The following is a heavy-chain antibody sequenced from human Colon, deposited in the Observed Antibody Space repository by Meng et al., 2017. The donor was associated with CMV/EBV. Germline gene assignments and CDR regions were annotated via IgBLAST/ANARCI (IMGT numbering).Heavy chain of an antibody. D-gene: IGHD2-8*01. J-gene: IGHJ4*02. Sequence: ASVKVSCKGSGYTFSGYYIHWVRQAPGQGLEWMGWINGNSGDTNYAQKFQGRVTLTRDTSIRTAYMELSSLRSDDMAVYYCARENGFRREGAGNLDYWGQGTLVTVSS. CDR1: GYTFSGYY. V-gene: IGHV1-2*02. CDR2: INGNSGDT. CDR3: ARENGFRREGAGNLDY.